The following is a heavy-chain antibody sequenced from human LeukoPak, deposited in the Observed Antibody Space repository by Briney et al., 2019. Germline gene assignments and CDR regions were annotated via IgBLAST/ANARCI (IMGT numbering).Heavy chain of an antibody. D-gene: IGHD5-12*01. J-gene: IGHJ4*02. Sequence: GGSLRLSCAASGFTFNTYAMNWVRQAPGKGLEWVSVIIGNGGDIHYAGSVRGRFTISRDNSKNTLYLQMNSLRAEDTAVYYCAKDGGYSGYDSVAPFDYWGQGTLVTVSS. CDR2: IIGNGGDI. CDR3: AKDGGYSGYDSVAPFDY. V-gene: IGHV3-23*01. CDR1: GFTFNTYA.